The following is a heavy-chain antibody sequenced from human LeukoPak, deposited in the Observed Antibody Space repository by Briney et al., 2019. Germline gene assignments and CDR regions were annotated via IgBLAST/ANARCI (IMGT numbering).Heavy chain of an antibody. V-gene: IGHV4-34*01. J-gene: IGHJ4*02. CDR1: GGSFSGYY. CDR2: INHSGST. Sequence: SETLSLTCAVYGGSFSGYYWSWIRQPPGKGLEWIGEINHSGSTNYNPSLKSRATISVDTSKNQFSLKLSSVTAADTAVYYCARDSSWYSIDYWGQGTLVTVSS. D-gene: IGHD6-13*01. CDR3: ARDSSWYSIDY.